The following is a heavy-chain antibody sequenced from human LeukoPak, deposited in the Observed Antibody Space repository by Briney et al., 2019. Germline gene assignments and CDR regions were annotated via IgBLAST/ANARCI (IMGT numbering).Heavy chain of an antibody. CDR1: GFTFSSYW. J-gene: IGHJ5*02. D-gene: IGHD3-22*01. CDR2: IKQDGSEK. CDR3: AREDSSGYHNWFDP. Sequence: PGGSLRLSCAASGFTFSSYWMSWVRQAPGKGLEWVANIKQDGSEKYYVDSVKGRFTISRDNARNSLYLQVNSLRAEDTAVYYCAREDSSGYHNWFDPWGQGTLVTVSS. V-gene: IGHV3-7*01.